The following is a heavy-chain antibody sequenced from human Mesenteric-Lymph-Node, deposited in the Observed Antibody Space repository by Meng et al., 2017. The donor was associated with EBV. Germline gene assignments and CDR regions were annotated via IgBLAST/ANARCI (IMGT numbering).Heavy chain of an antibody. V-gene: IGHV6-1*01. J-gene: IGHJ2*01. CDR2: TYCRSKCYN. Sequence: QVQLQQSGPGLVKPSXXLSLTXFISGDSVSRSSAAWTWIRQFPSIGLEWLGRTYCRSKCYNDYAVFVKSRITINPDTSKNQFSLQLNSVTPEDTAVYYCARGATSVFDLWGRGTMVTVSS. CDR1: GDSVSRSSAA. CDR3: ARGATSVFDL.